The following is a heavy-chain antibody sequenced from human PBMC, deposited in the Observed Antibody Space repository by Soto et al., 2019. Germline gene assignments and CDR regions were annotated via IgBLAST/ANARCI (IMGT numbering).Heavy chain of an antibody. CDR1: GFTFSDYG. J-gene: IGHJ4*02. CDR3: TRVSRTWEDDY. D-gene: IGHD1-26*01. V-gene: IGHV3-48*02. Sequence: EVQLVESGGGLAQPGGSLRLSCAASGFTFSDYGVTWVRQAPGKGLEWISYISSGRDTIYYADSVKGRFTISGDDAKETLFLQMNSLRDEDTAVYYCTRVSRTWEDDYWGRGTLVTVSS. CDR2: ISSGRDTI.